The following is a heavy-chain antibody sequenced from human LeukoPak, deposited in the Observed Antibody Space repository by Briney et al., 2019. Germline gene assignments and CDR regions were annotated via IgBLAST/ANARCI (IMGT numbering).Heavy chain of an antibody. CDR1: GYSISSGYY. D-gene: IGHD4-23*01. V-gene: IGHV4-38-2*02. Sequence: PSETLSLTCAVSGYSISSGYYWGWIRQPPGKGLEWIASIYHSGSTYYNPSLKSRVTISVDTSKNQFSLKLSSVTAADTAVYYCARDRQLLRGWFDPWGQGTLVTVSS. CDR3: ARDRQLLRGWFDP. J-gene: IGHJ5*02. CDR2: IYHSGST.